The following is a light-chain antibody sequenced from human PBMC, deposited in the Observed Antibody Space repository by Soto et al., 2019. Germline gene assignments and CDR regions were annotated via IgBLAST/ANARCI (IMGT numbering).Light chain of an antibody. V-gene: IGKV1-5*03. J-gene: IGKJ1*01. Sequence: DIQMTQSPSTLSGSVGDRVTITCRASQTISSWLAWYQQKPGKAPKLLIYKASTLKSGVPSRFSGSGSETEFTLTISSLQPDDFATYYCQHYNRYSEAFGQGTKVDIK. CDR2: KAS. CDR1: QTISSW. CDR3: QHYNRYSEA.